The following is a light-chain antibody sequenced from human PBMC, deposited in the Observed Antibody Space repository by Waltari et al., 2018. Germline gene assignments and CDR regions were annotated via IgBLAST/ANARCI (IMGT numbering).Light chain of an antibody. V-gene: IGKV1-9*01. J-gene: IGKJ2*01. CDR2: AAS. Sequence: DIQLTQSPSFLSASVGDRVTITCRASQGISSYLVWYQQKPGKAPKVLIYAASTLQSGVPSRFRGSGSGTEFTLTISSLQPEDFATYYCQQLNSYPYTFGQGTKLEIK. CDR1: QGISSY. CDR3: QQLNSYPYT.